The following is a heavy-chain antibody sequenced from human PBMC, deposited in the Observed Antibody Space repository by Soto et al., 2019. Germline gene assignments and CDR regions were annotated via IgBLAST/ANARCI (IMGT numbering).Heavy chain of an antibody. CDR1: GFTVSGNY. CDR3: ATGLTLPVRPSFDT. J-gene: IGHJ5*02. CDR2: IFSGDNT. D-gene: IGHD2-21*02. Sequence: GGSLRLSCAASGFTVSGNYITWVRQAPGKGLEWVSVIFSGDNTYYSDSVKGRFTISRDNSKNTLYLQMNRLRGDDTAVYFCATGLTLPVRPSFDTWGQGTLVTVSS. V-gene: IGHV3-53*01.